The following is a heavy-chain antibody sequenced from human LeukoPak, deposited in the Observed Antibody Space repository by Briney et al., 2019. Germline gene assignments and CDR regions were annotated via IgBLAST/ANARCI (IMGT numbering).Heavy chain of an antibody. V-gene: IGHV3-21*01. D-gene: IGHD6-19*01. CDR2: ISSSSSYI. Sequence: GGSLRLSCAASGFTFSSYTMQWVRQAPGKGLEWVSSISSSSSYIYYADSVEGRFTISRDNAKKSVYLQMNSLRAEDTAVYYCARVQWLATGYYFDYWGQGTLVSVSS. CDR1: GFTFSSYT. J-gene: IGHJ4*02. CDR3: ARVQWLATGYYFDY.